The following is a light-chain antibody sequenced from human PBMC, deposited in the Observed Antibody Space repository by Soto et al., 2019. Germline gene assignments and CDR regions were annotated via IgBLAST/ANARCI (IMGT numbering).Light chain of an antibody. V-gene: IGLV3-25*03. CDR2: KDT. CDR1: ALPKQY. J-gene: IGLJ2*01. Sequence: SYELTQTPSVSVSPGQTARITCSGDALPKQYAYWYHQKSGQAPVLVICKDTERPSGIPERFSGSTSGTTVTLTISGVQAEDVGDYYCQSADSSATFRDVVFGGGTKLTVL. CDR3: QSADSSATFRDVV.